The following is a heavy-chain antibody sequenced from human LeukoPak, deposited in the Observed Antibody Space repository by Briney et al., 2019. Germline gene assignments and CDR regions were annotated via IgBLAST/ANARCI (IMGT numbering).Heavy chain of an antibody. V-gene: IGHV4-59*08. Sequence: PSETLSLTCTVSGGSISSYYWNWIRQPPGKGLEWIGYIYYSGSSNYNPSLKSRVTISVDTSKNQFSLRLSSVTAADTAVYYCARPGSGDAFDIWGQGTMVTVSS. CDR3: ARPGSGDAFDI. CDR1: GGSISSYY. CDR2: IYYSGSS. D-gene: IGHD3-10*01. J-gene: IGHJ3*02.